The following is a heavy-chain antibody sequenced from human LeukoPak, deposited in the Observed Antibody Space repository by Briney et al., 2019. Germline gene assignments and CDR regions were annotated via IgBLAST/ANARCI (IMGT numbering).Heavy chain of an antibody. J-gene: IGHJ4*02. D-gene: IGHD2-15*01. CDR3: AKTADDCSGGSCYFDY. CDR1: GFTFRRYD. Sequence: PGGSLRLSCAPSGFTFRRYDMRCGRRAPGKGLEWVSGISGSGANTYYADSVKGRFTISRDNSKNTLYLQMNSLRAEDTAVYYCAKTADDCSGGSCYFDYWGQGTLVTVSS. CDR2: ISGSGANT. V-gene: IGHV3-23*01.